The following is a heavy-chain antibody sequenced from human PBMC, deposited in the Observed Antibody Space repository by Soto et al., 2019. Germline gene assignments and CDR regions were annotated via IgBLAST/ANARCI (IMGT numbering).Heavy chain of an antibody. D-gene: IGHD2-8*01. V-gene: IGHV4-39*01. CDR3: ARQFGYCTNGVCYTYHRGYYGMDV. Sequence: SETLSLTCTVSGGSISSSSYYWGWIRQPPGKGLEWIGSIYYSGSTYYNPSLKSRVTISVDTSKNQFSLKLSSVTAADTAVYYCARQFGYCTNGVCYTYHRGYYGMDVWGQGTTVTVSS. J-gene: IGHJ6*02. CDR2: IYYSGST. CDR1: GGSISSSSYY.